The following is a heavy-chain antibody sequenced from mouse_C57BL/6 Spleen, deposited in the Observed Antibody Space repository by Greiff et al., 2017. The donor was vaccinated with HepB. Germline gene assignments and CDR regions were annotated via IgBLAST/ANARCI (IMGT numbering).Heavy chain of an antibody. J-gene: IGHJ3*01. CDR2: IYPGDGDT. Sequence: VMLVESGPELVKPGASVKISCKASGYAFSSSWMNWVKQRPGKGLEWIGRIYPGDGDTNYNGKFKGKATLTADKSSSTAYMQLSSLTSEDSAVYFCAREDYDYEEGFAYWGQGTLVTVSA. D-gene: IGHD2-4*01. CDR3: AREDYDYEEGFAY. V-gene: IGHV1-82*01. CDR1: GYAFSSSW.